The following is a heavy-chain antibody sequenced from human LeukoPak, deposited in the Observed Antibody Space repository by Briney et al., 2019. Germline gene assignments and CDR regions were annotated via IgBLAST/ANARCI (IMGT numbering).Heavy chain of an antibody. V-gene: IGHV4-34*01. D-gene: IGHD5-18*01. CDR2: INHSGST. Sequence: SETLSLTCAVSGASLSYYHWSWIRQPPGKGLEWIGEINHSGSTNYSPSLKSRVTISVDTSKNQFSLKLSSVTAADTAVYYCARGQRGYSYGRYYFDYWGQGTLVTVSS. J-gene: IGHJ4*02. CDR3: ARGQRGYSYGRYYFDY. CDR1: GASLSYYH.